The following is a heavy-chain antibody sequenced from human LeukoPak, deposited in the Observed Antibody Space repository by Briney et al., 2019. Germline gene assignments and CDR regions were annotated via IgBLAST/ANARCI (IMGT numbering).Heavy chain of an antibody. CDR3: TTDAAGQYYFDY. Sequence: GGPLRLSCAASGFTFKYAWMTWVRQAPGKGLEWVGRIKSKTDGGTPDYAAPVEGRFSISRDDSKNTLSLQMNSLKTEDTAVYYCTTDAAGQYYFDYWGRGTLVTVSS. D-gene: IGHD6-13*01. CDR1: GFTFKYAW. CDR2: IKSKTDGGTP. V-gene: IGHV3-15*01. J-gene: IGHJ4*02.